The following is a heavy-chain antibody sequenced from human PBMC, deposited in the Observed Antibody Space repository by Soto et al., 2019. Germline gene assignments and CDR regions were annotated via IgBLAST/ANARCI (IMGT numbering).Heavy chain of an antibody. CDR1: GFSFGDYA. J-gene: IGHJ4*02. D-gene: IGHD6-19*01. CDR3: AKGRIIAVAAAVDH. Sequence: GGALRLSCAASGFSFGDYAMHWVRRVPGKGLEWVSGITWNSGHVAYADSVKGRFTISRDNAKNSLSLQMNSLRVDDTGFYYCAKGRIIAVAAAVDHWGLGTQVTVYS. CDR2: ITWNSGHV. V-gene: IGHV3-9*01.